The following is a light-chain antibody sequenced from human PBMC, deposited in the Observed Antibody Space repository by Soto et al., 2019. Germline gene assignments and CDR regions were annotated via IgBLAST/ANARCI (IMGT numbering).Light chain of an antibody. CDR3: QQRTNWPYGWT. V-gene: IGKV3-11*01. CDR2: DTS. J-gene: IGKJ1*01. CDR1: QSISTY. Sequence: ENVLTQSPATLSLSPGERATLSCRASQSISTYVAWYQQTPGQAPRLLIYDTSKRATGIPDRFSGSGSGSDFTHTIHSLEAEDFAVYFCQQRTNWPYGWTFGQGTKLEIK.